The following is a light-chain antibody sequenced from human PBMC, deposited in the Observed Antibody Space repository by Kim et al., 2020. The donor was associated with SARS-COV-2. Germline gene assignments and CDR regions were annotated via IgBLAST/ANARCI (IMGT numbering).Light chain of an antibody. V-gene: IGLV3-1*01. CDR2: QDR. CDR3: QAWDSSTAV. J-gene: IGLJ1*01. Sequence: SYELTQPPSVSVSPGQTASITCSGDKLGDKYACWYQQKPGQSPVLVIYQDRKRPSGIPERSSGSNSGNTATLTISGTQAMDEADYYCQAWDSSTAVFGTG. CDR1: KLGDKY.